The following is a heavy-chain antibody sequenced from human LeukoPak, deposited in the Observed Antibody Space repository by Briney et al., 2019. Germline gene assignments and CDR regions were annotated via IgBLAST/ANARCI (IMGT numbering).Heavy chain of an antibody. V-gene: IGHV1-18*01. CDR1: GGTFSSYA. CDR2: ISAYNGNT. Sequence: ASVKVSCKASGGTFSSYAISWVRQAPGQGLEWMGWISAYNGNTNYAQKLQGRVTMTTDTSTSTAYMELRSLRSDDTAVYYCAILSRPRDYYYGMDVWGQGTTVTVSS. J-gene: IGHJ6*02. CDR3: AILSRPRDYYYGMDV. D-gene: IGHD3-16*01.